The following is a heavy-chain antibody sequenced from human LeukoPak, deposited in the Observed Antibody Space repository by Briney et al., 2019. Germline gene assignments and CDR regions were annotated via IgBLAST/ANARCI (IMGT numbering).Heavy chain of an antibody. CDR3: ARGITMTRMNAFDI. CDR1: GFTFSSYS. V-gene: IGHV3-21*01. J-gene: IGHJ3*02. D-gene: IGHD3-22*01. Sequence: KSGGSLRLSCAASGFTFSSYSMNWVRQAPGKGLEWVSSISSSSSYIYYADSVKGRFTISRDNAKNSLYLQMNSLRAEDTAVYYCARGITMTRMNAFDIWGQGTMVTVSS. CDR2: ISSSSSYI.